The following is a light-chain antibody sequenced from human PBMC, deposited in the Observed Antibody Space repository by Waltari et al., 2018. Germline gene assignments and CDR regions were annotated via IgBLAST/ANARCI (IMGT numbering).Light chain of an antibody. CDR3: CSYAGGGTPRLL. V-gene: IGLV2-23*02. CDR2: EVT. CDR1: SSDGGNYNV. J-gene: IGLJ2*01. Sequence: QSALTQPASVSGSPGQSITISCAGTSSDGGNYNVVSWYQQHPGKVPKLIIYEVTQRPSGVSDRFSGSKSGNTASLTISGLQPEDEANYYCCSYAGGGTPRLLFGGGTEVTVL.